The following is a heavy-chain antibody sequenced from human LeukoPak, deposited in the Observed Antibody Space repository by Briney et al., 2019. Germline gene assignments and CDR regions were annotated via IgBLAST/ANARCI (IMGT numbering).Heavy chain of an antibody. Sequence: GGSLRLSCAASGFTFSRYGINWVRQAPGKGLEWVSLIDGSGGTTYYADSVKGRFTISRDNSKNTVYLQMDSLRDEDTAAYYCAKDPGRYAYDEWFDPWGQGTLVTVSS. CDR2: IDGSGGTT. J-gene: IGHJ5*02. D-gene: IGHD3-9*01. CDR1: GFTFSRYG. CDR3: AKDPGRYAYDEWFDP. V-gene: IGHV3-23*01.